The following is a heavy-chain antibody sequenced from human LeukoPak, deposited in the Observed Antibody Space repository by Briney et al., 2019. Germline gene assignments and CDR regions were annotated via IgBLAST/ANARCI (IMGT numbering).Heavy chain of an antibody. CDR1: GYSISSGYY. Sequence: SETLSLTCTVSGYSISSGYYWGWIRQPPGKGLEWIGSIYHSGSTYYNPSLKSRVTISVDTSKNQFSLKLSSVTAADTAVYYCARQMRNSSRNNTYYYCYGMDVWGQGTTVTVSS. CDR2: IYHSGST. D-gene: IGHD3-10*01. V-gene: IGHV4-38-2*02. CDR3: ARQMRNSSRNNTYYYCYGMDV. J-gene: IGHJ6*02.